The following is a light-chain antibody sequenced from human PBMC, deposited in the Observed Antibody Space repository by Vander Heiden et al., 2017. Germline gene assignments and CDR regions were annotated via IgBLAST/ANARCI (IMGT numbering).Light chain of an antibody. CDR1: SSNIEPNS. CDR2: ANN. CDR3: AVWDDSLNGWV. Sequence: QSVLIQPPSASGTPGQRVTISCSGSSSNIEPNSVNWNQQLPGTAPKLLIYANNPRPSGAPARFSGSKSGTSASLAIRGLQSADEADYYCAVWDDSLNGWVFGGGTKLTVL. V-gene: IGLV1-44*01. J-gene: IGLJ3*02.